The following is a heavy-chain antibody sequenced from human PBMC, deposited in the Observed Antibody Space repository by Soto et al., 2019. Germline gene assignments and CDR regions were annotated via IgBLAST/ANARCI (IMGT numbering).Heavy chain of an antibody. CDR1: GFTFSSYW. CDR2: INSDGSST. J-gene: IGHJ4*02. Sequence: GGSLRLSCAASGFTFSSYWMHWVRQAPGKGLVWVSRINSDGSSTSYADSVKGRFTISRYNSKNTLYLQMNSLRAEDTAVYYCARDPEITISLYYFDYWGQGTLVTVSS. V-gene: IGHV3-74*01. D-gene: IGHD3-3*01. CDR3: ARDPEITISLYYFDY.